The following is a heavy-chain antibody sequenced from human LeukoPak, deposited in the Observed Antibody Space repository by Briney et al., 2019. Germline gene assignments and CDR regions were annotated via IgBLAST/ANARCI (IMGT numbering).Heavy chain of an antibody. Sequence: SGTLSLTCAVSGGSISSDHWWSWVRQPPGKSLEWIGEIFHIGVTNYKPSLKSRVSMSVDKSRHQFSLNLRSMTAADTAVYFCARGGRSAFDVWGPGTKVIVSS. V-gene: IGHV4-4*02. CDR3: ARGGRSAFDV. CDR1: GGSISSDHW. J-gene: IGHJ3*01. CDR2: IFHIGVT.